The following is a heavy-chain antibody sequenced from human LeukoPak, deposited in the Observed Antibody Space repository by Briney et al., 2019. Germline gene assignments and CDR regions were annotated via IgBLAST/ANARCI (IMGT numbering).Heavy chain of an antibody. CDR2: VHMSGST. CDR3: ARDESSRDDSGGYHY. D-gene: IGHD3-22*01. CDR1: GDTINPYH. Sequence: SETLSLTCTVSGDTINPYHWTWIRQTAGKGLEWIGRVHMSGSTNYNPSLWSRVAISMDNSKNKFSLKVNSATAADTGVYYCARDESSRDDSGGYHYWGQGTLVTVSS. V-gene: IGHV4-4*07. J-gene: IGHJ4*02.